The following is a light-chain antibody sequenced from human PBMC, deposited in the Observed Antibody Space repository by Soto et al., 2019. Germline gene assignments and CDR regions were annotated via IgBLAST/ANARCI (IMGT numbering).Light chain of an antibody. V-gene: IGKV1-33*01. CDR2: TAS. CDR3: QQYDDRPLT. J-gene: IGKJ4*01. CDR1: QSALYSSNNKNY. Sequence: DSVISQSTDSLSLSLSESYTITCQSSQSALYSSNNKNYLAWYQQKPGKAPKLVIYTASNLETGVPSRFSGSGSGTHFAFTISSLQPEDIATYYCQQYDDRPLTFGGGSNVDVK.